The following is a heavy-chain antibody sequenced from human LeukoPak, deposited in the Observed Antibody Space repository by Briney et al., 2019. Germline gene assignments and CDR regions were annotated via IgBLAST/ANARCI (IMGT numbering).Heavy chain of an antibody. CDR1: GGSISNGGHY. J-gene: IGHJ4*02. D-gene: IGHD6-25*01. Sequence: SQTLSLTCTVSGGSISNGGHYWTWIRQHPGKGLEWIGYVFYSGSTYYNPSLKSRVTISVDTSKNQFSLRLSSVTAADTAVYYCARAMRIVAAGTFYFDYWGQGTLVTVSS. V-gene: IGHV4-31*03. CDR2: VFYSGST. CDR3: ARAMRIVAAGTFYFDY.